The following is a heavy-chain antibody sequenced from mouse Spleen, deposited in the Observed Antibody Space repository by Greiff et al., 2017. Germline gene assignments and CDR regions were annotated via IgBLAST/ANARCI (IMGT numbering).Heavy chain of an antibody. CDR2: IDPSDSYT. Sequence: QVQLQQSGAELVMPGASVKLSCKASGYTFTSYWMHWVKQRPGQGLEWIGEIDPSDSYTNYNQKFKGKATLTVDKSSSTAYMQLSSLTSEDSAVYYCARLLRFPDYWGQGTTLTVSS. V-gene: IGHV1-69*01. CDR1: GYTFTSYW. D-gene: IGHD1-1*01. CDR3: ARLLRFPDY. J-gene: IGHJ2*01.